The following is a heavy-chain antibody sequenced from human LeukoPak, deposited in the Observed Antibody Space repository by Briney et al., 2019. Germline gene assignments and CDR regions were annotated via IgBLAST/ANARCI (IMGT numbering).Heavy chain of an antibody. V-gene: IGHV3-30*02. D-gene: IGHD6-19*01. CDR3: ARDRYSSGWYGDFDC. CDR2: IRYDGSDT. CDR1: GFTFRSYG. J-gene: IGHJ4*02. Sequence: PGGSLRLSCATSGFTFRSYGMHWVRQAPGKGLEWVSFIRYDGSDTYYADSVKGRFTISRDNSKNTLYLQVNSLRAEDTAVYYCARDRYSSGWYGDFDCWGQGTLVTVSS.